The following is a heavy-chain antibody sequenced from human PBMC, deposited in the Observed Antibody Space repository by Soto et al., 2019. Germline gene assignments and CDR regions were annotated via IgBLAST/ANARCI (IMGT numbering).Heavy chain of an antibody. Sequence: SETLSLTCTVSGGSISSGDYYWSWIRQPPGKGLEWIGCIYYSGSTYYNPSLKSRVTISVDTSKNQFSLKLSSVTAADTAVYYCARHLITIFGVVIEAQYYFDYWGQGTLITVSS. D-gene: IGHD3-3*01. CDR2: IYYSGST. CDR3: ARHLITIFGVVIEAQYYFDY. J-gene: IGHJ4*02. V-gene: IGHV4-30-4*01. CDR1: GGSISSGDYY.